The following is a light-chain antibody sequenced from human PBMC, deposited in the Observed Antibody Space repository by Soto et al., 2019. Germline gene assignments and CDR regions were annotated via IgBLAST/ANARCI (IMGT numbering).Light chain of an antibody. CDR2: NVS. J-gene: IGLJ1*01. CDR1: SSDVGGYNS. V-gene: IGLV2-14*03. Sequence: QSVLTQPASVSGSPGQSIAISCTGTSSDVGGYNSVSWYQQHPGKAPKLMIYNVSNRPSGVSDRFSGSKSGNTASLTISGLQAEYEADYYCSSYTSSNTYVFGTGTRATVL. CDR3: SSYTSSNTYV.